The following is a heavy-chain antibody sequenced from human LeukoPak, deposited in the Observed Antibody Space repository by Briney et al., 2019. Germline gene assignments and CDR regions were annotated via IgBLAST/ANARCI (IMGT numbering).Heavy chain of an antibody. D-gene: IGHD2/OR15-2a*01. CDR2: IYYSGST. V-gene: IGHV4-59*01. J-gene: IGHJ6*02. CDR3: ARGAEPYLYYYGMDV. CDR1: GGSISSYY. Sequence: SETLSLTCTVSGGSISSYYWSWIRQPPGKGLEWIGYIYYSGSTNYNPSLKSRVTISVDTSKNQFSLKLSSVTAADTAVYYCARGAEPYLYYYGMDVWGQGTTVTVSS.